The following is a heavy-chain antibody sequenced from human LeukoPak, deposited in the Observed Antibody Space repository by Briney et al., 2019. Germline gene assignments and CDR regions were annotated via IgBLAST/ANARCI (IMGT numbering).Heavy chain of an antibody. CDR2: ISSSSSYI. CDR1: GFTFSSYS. V-gene: IGHV3-21*01. D-gene: IGHD3-22*01. CDR3: ARGDDSGYYDYFDY. Sequence: GGSLRLSCAASGFTFSSYSMNWVRQAPGKGLEWVSSISSSSSYIYYADSVKGRFTISRDNAKNSLYLQMNSLRAEDTAVYYCARGDDSGYYDYFDYWGQGALVTVSS. J-gene: IGHJ4*02.